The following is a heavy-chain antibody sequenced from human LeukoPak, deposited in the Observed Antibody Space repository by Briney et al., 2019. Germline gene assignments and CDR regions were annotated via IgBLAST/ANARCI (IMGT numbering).Heavy chain of an antibody. V-gene: IGHV4-59*01. CDR2: IYYSGST. J-gene: IGHJ4*02. CDR3: ARDRDGAALTPFDY. CDR1: GGSISTYY. D-gene: IGHD4-23*01. Sequence: SETLSLTCTVSGGSISTYYWSWIRQPPGKGLEWIGYIYYSGSTNYNPSLKSRVTISVDTSKNQFSLKLSSVTAADTAVYYCARDRDGAALTPFDYWGQGTLVTVSS.